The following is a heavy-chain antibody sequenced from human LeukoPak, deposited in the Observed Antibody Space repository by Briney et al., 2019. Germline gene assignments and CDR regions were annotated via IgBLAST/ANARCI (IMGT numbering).Heavy chain of an antibody. V-gene: IGHV3-23*01. CDR3: VRGCSDTCYRFDY. Sequence: GGSLRLSCAASGFTFSSYAMNWVRQAPGKGLEWVSGIGVSGGSTYYADSVKGRFTISRDSSKNTLFLQMNSLRAEDTAVYYCVRGCSDTCYRFDYWGQGTLVTVSS. CDR1: GFTFSSYA. D-gene: IGHD2-15*01. CDR2: IGVSGGST. J-gene: IGHJ4*02.